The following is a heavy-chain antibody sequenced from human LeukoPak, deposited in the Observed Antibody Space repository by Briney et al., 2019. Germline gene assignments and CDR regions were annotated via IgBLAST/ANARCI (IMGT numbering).Heavy chain of an antibody. CDR2: IYYSGST. CDR1: GGSISSFY. D-gene: IGHD4-11*01. V-gene: IGHV4-59*01. J-gene: IGHJ6*02. Sequence: PSETLSLTCTVSGGSISSFYWSWIRQPPGKGLEWIGSIYYSGSTNYNPSLKSRVTISEDTSKNQFSLMLTSVTAADTAVYYCARVVYSHYWPEGMDVWGQGTTVTVSS. CDR3: ARVVYSHYWPEGMDV.